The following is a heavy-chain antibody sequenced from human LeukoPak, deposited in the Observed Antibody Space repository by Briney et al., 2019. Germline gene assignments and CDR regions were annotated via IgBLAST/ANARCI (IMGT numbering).Heavy chain of an antibody. Sequence: SETLSLTCTVSGASISNYYWSWIRQTPEKGLEWMGHVHSSGGSSYYPSLKSRLTLSIDTSRNQLSLKLPSVTAADTAVYFCARLGNYHDFWGQGALVTVSS. CDR2: VHSSGGS. CDR1: GASISNYY. J-gene: IGHJ4*02. V-gene: IGHV4-4*09. CDR3: ARLGNYHDF. D-gene: IGHD1-26*01.